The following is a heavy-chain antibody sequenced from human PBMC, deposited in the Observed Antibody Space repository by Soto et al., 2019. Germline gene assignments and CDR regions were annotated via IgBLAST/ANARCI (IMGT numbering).Heavy chain of an antibody. CDR3: ARDPAAAGWFDP. CDR2: IYYSGGT. Sequence: NPSETLSLTCTVSGGSISSYYWSWIRQPPGKGLEWIGYIYYSGGTNYNPSLKSRVTISVDTSKNQFSLKLSSVTAADTAVYYCARDPAAAGWFDPWGQGTLVTVSS. D-gene: IGHD6-13*01. V-gene: IGHV4-59*01. J-gene: IGHJ5*02. CDR1: GGSISSYY.